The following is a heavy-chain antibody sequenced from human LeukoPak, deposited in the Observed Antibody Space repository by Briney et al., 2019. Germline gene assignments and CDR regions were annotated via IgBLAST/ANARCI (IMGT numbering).Heavy chain of an antibody. V-gene: IGHV3-30*04. CDR3: ARVQVAAHARVENYGMDV. CDR2: ISYDGSNK. J-gene: IGHJ6*02. Sequence: GRSLRLSCAASGFTFSSYAMHWVRQAPGKGLEWLAVISYDGSNKYYADSVKGRFTISRDNSKNTLYLQMNSLRAEDTAVYHCARVQVAAHARVENYGMDVWGQGTTVTVSS. CDR1: GFTFSSYA. D-gene: IGHD2-15*01.